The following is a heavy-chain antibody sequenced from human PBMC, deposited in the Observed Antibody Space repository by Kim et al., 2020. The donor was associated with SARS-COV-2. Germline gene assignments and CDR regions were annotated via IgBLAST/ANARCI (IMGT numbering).Heavy chain of an antibody. V-gene: IGHV3-48*02. J-gene: IGHJ6*02. CDR1: GFTFSSYS. D-gene: IGHD6-19*01. CDR3: ARDQTVAPYYYYYYGMDV. CDR2: ISSSSSTI. Sequence: GGSLRLSCAASGFTFSSYSINWVRQAPGKGLEWVSYISSSSSTIYYADSVKGRFTISRDNAKNSLYLQMNSLRDEDTAVYYCARDQTVAPYYYYYYGMDVWGQGTTVTVSS.